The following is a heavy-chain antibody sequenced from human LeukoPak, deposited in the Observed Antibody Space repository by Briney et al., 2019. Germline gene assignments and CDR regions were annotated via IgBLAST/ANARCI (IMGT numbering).Heavy chain of an antibody. V-gene: IGHV3-33*06. D-gene: IGHD4-17*01. CDR1: GFTFSSYA. CDR2: IWHDGNNK. J-gene: IGHJ4*02. CDR3: AKDRYGDLDY. Sequence: GGSLRLSCAASGFTFSSYAMHWVRQAPGKGLEWVAVIWHDGNNKYYADSVKGRFTISRDNSKNTVYLHIESLRAEDTAVYYCAKDRYGDLDYWGQGTLVTVSS.